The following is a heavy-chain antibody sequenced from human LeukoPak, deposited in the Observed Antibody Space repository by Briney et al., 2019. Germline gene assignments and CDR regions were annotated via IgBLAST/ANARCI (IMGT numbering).Heavy chain of an antibody. CDR1: GFTVSSNY. D-gene: IGHD2-8*02. V-gene: IGHV3-53*01. Sequence: GGSLRLSCAASGFTVSSNYMSWVRQAPGKGLEWVSDIYSGGSTYYADSVKGRFTISRDNSKNTLFLQMNSLRAEDTAVYYCARELVVTAGDHYYYGMDVWGQGTTVTVSS. CDR2: IYSGGST. J-gene: IGHJ6*02. CDR3: ARELVVTAGDHYYYGMDV.